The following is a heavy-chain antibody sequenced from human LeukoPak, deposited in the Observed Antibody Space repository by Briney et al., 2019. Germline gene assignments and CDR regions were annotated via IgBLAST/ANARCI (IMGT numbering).Heavy chain of an antibody. Sequence: GGSLRLSCAASGFSISNSAMSWVRQAPGKGLEWVSLIVASSGSTFYADSVKGRFTISRDSSKNTLYLQMNSLRAEDMAVYYCAKGAYDYIEMGYFDYWGQGTLITVSS. V-gene: IGHV3-23*01. D-gene: IGHD5-12*01. CDR1: GFSISNSA. CDR3: AKGAYDYIEMGYFDY. J-gene: IGHJ4*02. CDR2: IVASSGST.